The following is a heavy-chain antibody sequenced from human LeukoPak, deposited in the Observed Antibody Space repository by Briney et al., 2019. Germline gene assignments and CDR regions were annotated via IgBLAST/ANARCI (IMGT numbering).Heavy chain of an antibody. Sequence: ASVKVSCKASGSTFSRYGITWVRQAPGQGLEWMGWITAYDGNTNFAQNFHARVTMTTDTSTNTAYMELRSLRSDDTAVYYCARQSFIAGDNWNYVLNGDDALDIWGQGTMVTVSS. CDR1: GSTFSRYG. CDR3: ARQSFIAGDNWNYVLNGDDALDI. D-gene: IGHD1-7*01. V-gene: IGHV1-18*01. J-gene: IGHJ3*02. CDR2: ITAYDGNT.